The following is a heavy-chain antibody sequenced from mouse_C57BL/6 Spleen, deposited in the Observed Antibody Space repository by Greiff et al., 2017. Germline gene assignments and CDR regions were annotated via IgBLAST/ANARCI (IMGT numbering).Heavy chain of an antibody. CDR3: ARKALWYFDV. Sequence: EVHLVESGPGLVKPSQSLSLTCSVTGYSITSGYYWNWIRQFPGNKLEWMGYISYDGSNNYNPSLKNRISITRDTSKNQFFLKLNSVTTEDTATYYCARKALWYFDVWGTGTTVTVSS. CDR1: GYSITSGYY. V-gene: IGHV3-6*01. J-gene: IGHJ1*03. CDR2: ISYDGSN.